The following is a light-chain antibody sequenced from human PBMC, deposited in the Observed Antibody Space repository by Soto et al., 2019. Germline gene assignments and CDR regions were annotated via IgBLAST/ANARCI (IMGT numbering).Light chain of an antibody. Sequence: DIQMTQSPSSLSASVGDRVTITCRASQSISNYLNWYQQKPGKAPKLLIYAASILQSGVPSRFSGSGSGTDFTLTISSLQPEDFATYYCQQSHSTPVTFGPGTKVDIK. J-gene: IGKJ3*01. CDR3: QQSHSTPVT. CDR2: AAS. CDR1: QSISNY. V-gene: IGKV1-39*01.